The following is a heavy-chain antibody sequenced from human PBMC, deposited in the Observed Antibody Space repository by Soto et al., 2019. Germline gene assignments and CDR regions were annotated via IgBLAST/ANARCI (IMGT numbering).Heavy chain of an antibody. D-gene: IGHD6-19*01. V-gene: IGHV4-31*03. Sequence: QVQLQESGPGLVKPSQTLSLTCTVSGGSISSGGYYWSWIRQHPGKGLEWIGYIYYSGSTYYNPSLKRRVTISVDTSKNQFSLKLSSVTAADTAVYYCARGGLYIAVAGTGEYYFDYWGQGTLVTVSS. CDR1: GGSISSGGYY. CDR3: ARGGLYIAVAGTGEYYFDY. J-gene: IGHJ4*02. CDR2: IYYSGST.